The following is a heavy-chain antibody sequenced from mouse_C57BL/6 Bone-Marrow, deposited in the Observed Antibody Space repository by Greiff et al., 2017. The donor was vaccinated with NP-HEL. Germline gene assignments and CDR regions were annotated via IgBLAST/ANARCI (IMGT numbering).Heavy chain of an antibody. CDR1: GFNIKDDY. J-gene: IGHJ2*01. V-gene: IGHV14-4*01. Sequence: EVQLQQSGAELVRPGASVKLSCTASGFNIKDDYMHWVKQRPEQGLEWIGWIDPENGDTEYASKFQGKATITADTSSNTAYLQLSSLTSGDTAVYYCTAGAFDYWGQGTTLTVSS. CDR2: IDPENGDT. CDR3: TAGAFDY.